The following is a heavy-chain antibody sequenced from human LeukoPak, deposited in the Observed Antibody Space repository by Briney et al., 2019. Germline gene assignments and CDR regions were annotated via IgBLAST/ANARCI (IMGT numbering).Heavy chain of an antibody. CDR3: AKSRPYVWGSYRHFDY. D-gene: IGHD3-16*02. CDR1: GFTFSSSA. J-gene: IGHJ4*02. Sequence: QPGGSLRLSCAASGFTFSSSAMSWVRQAPGKGLEWVSAISGSGGSTYYYADSVKGRFTISRDNSKNTLYLQMNSLRAEDTAVYYCAKSRPYVWGSYRHFDYWGQGTLVTVSS. CDR2: ISGSGGST. V-gene: IGHV3-23*01.